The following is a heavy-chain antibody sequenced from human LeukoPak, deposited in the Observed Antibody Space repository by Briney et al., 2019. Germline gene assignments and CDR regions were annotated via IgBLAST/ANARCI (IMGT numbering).Heavy chain of an antibody. D-gene: IGHD1-26*01. V-gene: IGHV3-11*06. CDR3: ARDPYSGSYGNYYYYFMDV. J-gene: IGHJ6*03. Sequence: GGSRRLSCAASGFTFSDSYMTWVRQAPGKGLEWLSYISGNSGDTNYADSVKGRFTISRDNAKNSLYLQMNSLRAEDTAVYYCARDPYSGSYGNYYYYFMDVWGKGTTVTISS. CDR2: ISGNSGDT. CDR1: GFTFSDSY.